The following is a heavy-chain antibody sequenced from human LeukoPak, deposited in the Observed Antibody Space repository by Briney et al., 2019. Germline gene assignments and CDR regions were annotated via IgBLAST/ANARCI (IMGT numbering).Heavy chain of an antibody. CDR3: AKRSGSLHYYEY. V-gene: IGHV3-23*01. Sequence: GGSLRLSCAASGFTFGSQVMRWVRQAPGQGMEWVSTISAGGATFYADSVRGRFTISRDNSKNTLYLQMNSLRAEDTAVYYCAKRSGSLHYYEYWGQGTLVTVSS. J-gene: IGHJ4*02. CDR1: GFTFGSQV. CDR2: ISAGGAT. D-gene: IGHD1-26*01.